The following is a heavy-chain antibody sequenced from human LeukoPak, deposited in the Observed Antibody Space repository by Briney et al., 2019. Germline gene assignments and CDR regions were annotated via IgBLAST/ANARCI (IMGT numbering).Heavy chain of an antibody. V-gene: IGHV4-31*03. Sequence: SETLSLTCTVSGGSISSGDYYWSWIRQPPGKGLEWIGYIYYSGSTYYNPSLKSRVTISVDTSKNQFSLKLSSVTAADTAVYYCARATNVRAFDIWGQGTMVTVSS. CDR3: ARATNVRAFDI. CDR1: GGSISSGDYY. J-gene: IGHJ3*02. CDR2: IYYSGST. D-gene: IGHD2-2*01.